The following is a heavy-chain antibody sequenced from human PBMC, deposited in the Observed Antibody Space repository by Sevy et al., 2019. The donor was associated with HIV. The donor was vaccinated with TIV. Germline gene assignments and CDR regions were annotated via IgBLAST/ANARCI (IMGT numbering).Heavy chain of an antibody. CDR3: ARAIHDYVWGSYRYKSPGVHFDY. V-gene: IGHV4-30-2*01. CDR1: GGSISSGGYS. Sequence: SETLSLTCAVSGGSISSGGYSWSWIRQPPGKGLEWIGYIYHSGSTYYYPSLKSRVTISVDRSKNQFSLKLSSVTAADTAVYYCARAIHDYVWGSYRYKSPGVHFDYWGQGTLVTVSS. CDR2: IYHSGST. D-gene: IGHD3-16*02. J-gene: IGHJ4*02.